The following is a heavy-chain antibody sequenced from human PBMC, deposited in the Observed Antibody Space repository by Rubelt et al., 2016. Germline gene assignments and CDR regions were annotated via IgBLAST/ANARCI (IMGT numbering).Heavy chain of an antibody. Sequence: GFTFSSYAMHWVRQAPGKGLEWVAVISYDGSNKYYADSVKGRFTISRDNAKNSLYLQMNSLRAEDTAVYYCARDLVYYDSSGYPDCWGQGTLVTVSS. CDR3: ARDLVYYDSSGYPDC. CDR1: GFTFSSYA. CDR2: ISYDGSNK. D-gene: IGHD3-22*01. V-gene: IGHV3-30*04. J-gene: IGHJ4*02.